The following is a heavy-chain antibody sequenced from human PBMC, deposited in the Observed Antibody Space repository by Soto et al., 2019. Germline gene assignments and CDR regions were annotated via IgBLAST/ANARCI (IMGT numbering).Heavy chain of an antibody. Sequence: QVQLVQSGAEVKKPGASVKVSCKSSGYPFTHYGITWVRQAPGQGLEWMGWISPFNGNTNYGQTFEGRVILTPAPSTRTVYMKLRSLRFDDTAVYYCARDQSFDRSYYYGIDVWGQGTTVTVSS. CDR1: GYPFTHYG. V-gene: IGHV1-18*01. CDR2: ISPFNGNT. D-gene: IGHD3-10*01. CDR3: ARDQSFDRSYYYGIDV. J-gene: IGHJ6*02.